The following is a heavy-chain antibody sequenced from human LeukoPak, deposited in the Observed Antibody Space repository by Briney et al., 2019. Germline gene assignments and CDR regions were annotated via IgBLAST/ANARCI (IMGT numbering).Heavy chain of an antibody. D-gene: IGHD3-3*01. CDR2: IYPGDSDT. J-gene: IGHJ5*02. V-gene: IGHV5-51*01. CDR1: GYSFTSYW. CDR3: ARRDNYDFWSGYYEVGYWFDP. Sequence: PGESLKISCKGSGYSFTSYWIGWVRQMPGKGLEWMGIIYPGDSDTRYSPSFQGQVTISADKSISTAYLQWSSLKASDTAMYYCARRDNYDFWSGYYEVGYWFDPWGQGTLVTVSS.